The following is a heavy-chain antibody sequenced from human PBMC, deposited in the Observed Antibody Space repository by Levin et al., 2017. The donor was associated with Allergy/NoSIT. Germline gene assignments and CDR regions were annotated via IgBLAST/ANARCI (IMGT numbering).Heavy chain of an antibody. V-gene: IGHV3-7*04. CDR1: GFLFNRYW. J-gene: IGHJ4*02. CDR2: IKEDGSEK. Sequence: GGSLRLSCAASGFLFNRYWMSWVRQAPGKGLEWVANIKEDGSEKYYVDSVKGRFTISRDNAKNSLYLQMNSLSAEDTAGYYCARDFRASGYSSDSYWGQGTLVSVSS. D-gene: IGHD6-25*01. CDR3: ARDFRASGYSSDSY.